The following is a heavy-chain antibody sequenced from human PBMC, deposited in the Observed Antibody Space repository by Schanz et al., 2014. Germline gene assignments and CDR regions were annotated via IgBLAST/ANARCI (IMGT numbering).Heavy chain of an antibody. V-gene: IGHV1-18*01. Sequence: QIQLVQSGPEVKKPGATVKVSCKASGYIFINSGISWVRQAPGQGLEWMGWISVYNHNKEYDQKFQGRVTMTTDTATSTAYMALTDLRSDDTAVYDGARYRRVFDRDDLYYFDSWGQGTLVTVSS. CDR3: ARYRRVFDRDDLYYFDS. CDR1: GYIFINSG. J-gene: IGHJ4*02. CDR2: ISVYNHNK. D-gene: IGHD3-16*02.